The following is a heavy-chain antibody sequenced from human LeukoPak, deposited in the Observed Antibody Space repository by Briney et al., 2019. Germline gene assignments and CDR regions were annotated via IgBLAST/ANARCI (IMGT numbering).Heavy chain of an antibody. Sequence: PGGSLRLSCAASGFTFSSYWMSWVRQAPGKGLEWVSGINWNGGSTGYADSVKGRFTISRDNAKNSLYLQMNSLRAEDTALYCCARAFKYYYDSSAPLGAFDIWGQGTMVTVSS. D-gene: IGHD3-22*01. CDR1: GFTFSSYW. CDR3: ARAFKYYYDSSAPLGAFDI. CDR2: INWNGGST. V-gene: IGHV3-20*04. J-gene: IGHJ3*02.